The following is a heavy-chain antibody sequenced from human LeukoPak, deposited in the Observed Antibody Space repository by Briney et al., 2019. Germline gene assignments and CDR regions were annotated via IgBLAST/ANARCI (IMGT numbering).Heavy chain of an antibody. CDR2: INQDESAK. CDR3: AELGITMIGGV. Sequence: GGSLRLSCAASGFTFSNYWMHWVRQAPGKGLEWVASINQDESAKFYVDSVKGRFTISRDNAENSLFLQMNSLRAEDTAVYYCAELGITMIGGVWGKGTTVTISS. J-gene: IGHJ6*04. CDR1: GFTFSNYW. V-gene: IGHV3-7*01. D-gene: IGHD3-10*02.